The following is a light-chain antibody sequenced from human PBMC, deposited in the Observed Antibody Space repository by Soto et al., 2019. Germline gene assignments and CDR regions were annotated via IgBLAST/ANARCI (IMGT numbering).Light chain of an antibody. Sequence: EIVVTESPGTLSLSPGERATLSCRASQSVSSSYLAWYQQKPGQAPRLLIYGASGRATGIPDRFSGSGSGIDFTLTISRLDQEDFAVYYCRQYGSSARTFGGGTKMEIK. V-gene: IGKV3-20*01. CDR2: GAS. CDR3: RQYGSSART. J-gene: IGKJ4*01. CDR1: QSVSSSY.